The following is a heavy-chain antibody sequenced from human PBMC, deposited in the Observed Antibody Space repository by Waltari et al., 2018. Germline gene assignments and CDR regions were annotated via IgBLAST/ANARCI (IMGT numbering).Heavy chain of an antibody. Sequence: QVQLQQWGAGLLQPSETLSLTCPVYGGSFSGYYWSWIRQPPGKGLEWIGEINHSGSTNYNPSLKSRVTISVDTSKNQFSLKLSSVTAADTAVYYCARGPGWYYDIYQHWGQGTLVTVSS. J-gene: IGHJ1*01. V-gene: IGHV4-34*01. CDR2: INHSGST. CDR1: GGSFSGYY. CDR3: ARGPGWYYDIYQH. D-gene: IGHD3-22*01.